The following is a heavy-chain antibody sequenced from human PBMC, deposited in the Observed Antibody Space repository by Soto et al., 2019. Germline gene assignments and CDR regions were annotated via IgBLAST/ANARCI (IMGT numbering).Heavy chain of an antibody. CDR3: ARTSFVHCSSTSCYKGLDV. J-gene: IGHJ6*02. CDR1: GFSLTNARMG. CDR2: TLSNDEK. D-gene: IGHD2-2*02. V-gene: IGHV2-26*01. Sequence: QVTLKESGPVLVDPTETLTLTCSVSGFSLTNARMGVSWIRQPPGKALEWLADTLSNDEKSYSTSLKSRLHISKDTSKNQVVLTMTNMDPVDTATYYCARTSFVHCSSTSCYKGLDVWGQGTTVTVSS.